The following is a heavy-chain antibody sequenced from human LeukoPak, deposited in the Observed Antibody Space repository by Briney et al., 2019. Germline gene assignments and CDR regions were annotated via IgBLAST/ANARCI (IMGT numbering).Heavy chain of an antibody. D-gene: IGHD2-21*01. CDR2: IYYSGST. CDR1: GGSISSYY. J-gene: IGHJ4*02. CDR3: ARGTYCGGSCYSGTEY. V-gene: IGHV4-59*01. Sequence: SETLSLTCTVSGGSISSYYWSWIRQPPGKGLEWIGYIYYSGSTNYNPSLKSRVTISVDTSKNQFSLKLSSVTAADTAVYYCARGTYCGGSCYSGTEYWGQGAPVTVSS.